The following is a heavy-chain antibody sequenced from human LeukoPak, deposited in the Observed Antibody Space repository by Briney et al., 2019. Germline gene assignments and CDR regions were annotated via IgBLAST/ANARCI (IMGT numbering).Heavy chain of an antibody. Sequence: GGPLRLSCAASGFIFSNYAMSGVRKAPGKGLEGVTSIRSSGTYKYYADSVKGRFTISRDNAKNSLYLQTNSLRAEHTAVYYCAKGKDSVAGATNDYWGQGTLVTVSS. CDR1: GFIFSNYA. CDR3: AKGKDSVAGATNDY. V-gene: IGHV3-21*01. CDR2: IRSSGTYK. J-gene: IGHJ4*02. D-gene: IGHD6-19*01.